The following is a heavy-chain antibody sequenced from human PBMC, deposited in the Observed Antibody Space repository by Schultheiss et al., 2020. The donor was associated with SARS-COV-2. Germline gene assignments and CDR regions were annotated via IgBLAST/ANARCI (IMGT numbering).Heavy chain of an antibody. CDR1: GYTFTGYY. Sequence: ASVKVSCKASGYTFTGYYMHWVRQAPGQGLEWMGWINPNSGGTNYAQKFQGRVTMTRDTSISTAYMELSRLRSDDTAVYYCARDSKAIFGVVIDYYYYGMDVWGQGTTVTVSS. CDR3: ARDSKAIFGVVIDYYYYGMDV. J-gene: IGHJ6*02. D-gene: IGHD3-3*01. CDR2: INPNSGGT. V-gene: IGHV1-2*02.